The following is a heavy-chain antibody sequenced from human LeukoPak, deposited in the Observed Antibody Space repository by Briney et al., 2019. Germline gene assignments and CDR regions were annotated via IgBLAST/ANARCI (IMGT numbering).Heavy chain of an antibody. V-gene: IGHV3-74*03. J-gene: IGHJ5*02. CDR2: INSDGSST. D-gene: IGHD3-16*02. CDR1: GFTISTYW. Sequence: GSLRLSCAAPGFTISTYWMHWVRRAPGKGLVWVSRINSDGSSTTYADSVKGRFTISRDNAKNTLYLQMNSLRAEDTAVYYCARDPTPDSYYDYVWGSYRYYNWFDPWGQGTLVTVSS. CDR3: ARDPTPDSYYDYVWGSYRYYNWFDP.